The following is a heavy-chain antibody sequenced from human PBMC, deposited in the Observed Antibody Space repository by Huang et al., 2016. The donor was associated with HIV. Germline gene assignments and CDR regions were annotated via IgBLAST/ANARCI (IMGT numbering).Heavy chain of an antibody. J-gene: IGHJ4*02. Sequence: QVHLVQSGAEVKKPGASVQVSCKASGYPFTNYDINWGRQAPGRGLGGRGWRNPNTGNTGFAQSFQGRVTMTRKTSITTAYMELTSLTSEDTAVYYCARSAYGDLDYWGLGTLVIVSS. D-gene: IGHD4-17*01. CDR1: GYPFTNYD. V-gene: IGHV1-8*02. CDR3: ARSAYGDLDY. CDR2: RNPNTGNT.